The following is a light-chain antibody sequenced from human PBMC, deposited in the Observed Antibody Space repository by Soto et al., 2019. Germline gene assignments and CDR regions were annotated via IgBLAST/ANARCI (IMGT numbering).Light chain of an antibody. Sequence: EIVMTQSPATLSVSPGERATLSCRASQSVGSNLAWYQQKPGQAPRLPIYGASTRATGIPARFIGSGSGTEFTLTISSLQSEDFAIYFCQQYNNWPPDRTFGQGTKVEIK. CDR2: GAS. J-gene: IGKJ1*01. CDR3: QQYNNWPPDRT. CDR1: QSVGSN. V-gene: IGKV3-15*01.